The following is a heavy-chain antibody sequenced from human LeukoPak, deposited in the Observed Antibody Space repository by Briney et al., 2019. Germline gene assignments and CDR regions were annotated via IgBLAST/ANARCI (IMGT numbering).Heavy chain of an antibody. CDR3: TTAYGSVDY. CDR2: IRSKANSYAT. V-gene: IGHV3-73*01. J-gene: IGHJ4*02. CDR1: GFTFSGSA. D-gene: IGHD3-10*01. Sequence: GGSLKLSCAASGFTFSGSAMHWVRQASGKGLEWVCRIRSKANSYATAYAASVKGRFTISRDDSKNTAYLQMNSLKTEDTAVYYCTTAYGSVDYWGQGTLVTVSS.